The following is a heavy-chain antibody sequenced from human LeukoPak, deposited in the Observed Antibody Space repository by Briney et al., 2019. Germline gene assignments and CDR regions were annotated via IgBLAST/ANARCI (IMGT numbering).Heavy chain of an antibody. Sequence: SETLSLACAVYGGSFSGYYWSWIRQPPGKGLEWIGEINHSGSTNYNPSLKSRVTISVDTSKNQFSLKLSSVTAADTAVYYCAREEYSRFYYYYGMDVWGQGTTVTVSS. V-gene: IGHV4-34*01. J-gene: IGHJ6*02. CDR1: GGSFSGYY. CDR2: INHSGST. D-gene: IGHD6-13*01. CDR3: AREEYSRFYYYYGMDV.